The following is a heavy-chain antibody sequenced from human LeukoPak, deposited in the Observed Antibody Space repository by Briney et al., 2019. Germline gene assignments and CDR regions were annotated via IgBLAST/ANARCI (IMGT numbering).Heavy chain of an antibody. Sequence: PSETLSLTCTVSGGSISSGDYYWSWIRQPPGKGLEWIGYIYYSGSTYYNPSLKSRVTISVDTSKNQFSLKLSSVTAADTAVYYCARADGYGDANWFDPWGQGTLVTVSS. V-gene: IGHV4-30-4*01. J-gene: IGHJ5*02. CDR3: ARADGYGDANWFDP. CDR1: GGSISSGDYY. D-gene: IGHD4-17*01. CDR2: IYYSGST.